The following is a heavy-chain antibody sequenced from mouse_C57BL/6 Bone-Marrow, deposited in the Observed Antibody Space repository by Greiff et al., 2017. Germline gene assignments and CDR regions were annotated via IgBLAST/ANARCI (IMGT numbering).Heavy chain of an antibody. Sequence: QVQLQQPGAELVRPGTSVKLSCKASGYTFTSYWMHWVKQRPGQGLEWIGVIDPSDSYTNYNQKFKGKATLTVDTSSSTAYMQLSSLTSEDSAVYYCARSPCWGQGTLVTVSA. J-gene: IGHJ3*01. CDR3: ARSPC. CDR1: GYTFTSYW. CDR2: IDPSDSYT. V-gene: IGHV1-59*01.